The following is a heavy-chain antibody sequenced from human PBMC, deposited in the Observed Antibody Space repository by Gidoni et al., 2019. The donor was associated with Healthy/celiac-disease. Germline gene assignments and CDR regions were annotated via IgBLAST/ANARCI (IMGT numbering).Heavy chain of an antibody. CDR1: GYSFTSYW. D-gene: IGHD6-19*01. V-gene: IGHV5-51*01. CDR2: IYPGDSDT. CDR3: ARHPGYSSGSVWYFDL. J-gene: IGHJ2*01. Sequence: EVQLVQSGAEVKKPGESLKISCKGSGYSFTSYWIGWVRQMPGKGLEWMGIIYPGDSDTSYSPSFQVQVTISADKSISTAYLQWSSLKASDTAMYYCARHPGYSSGSVWYFDLWGRGTLVTVSS.